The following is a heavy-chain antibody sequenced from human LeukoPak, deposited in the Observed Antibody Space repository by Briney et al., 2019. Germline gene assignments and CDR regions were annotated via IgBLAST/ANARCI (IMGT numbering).Heavy chain of an antibody. CDR2: IYSGGIT. Sequence: GGSLRLSCAASGFTFSSYWVQWVRQAPGKGLEWVSAIYSGGITYYADSVKGRFTISRDNSKNTLYLEMNSLRAEDTAVYHCARAAELGRDYWGQGTLVTVSS. J-gene: IGHJ4*02. V-gene: IGHV3-53*01. CDR3: ARAAELGRDY. D-gene: IGHD7-27*01. CDR1: GFTFSSYW.